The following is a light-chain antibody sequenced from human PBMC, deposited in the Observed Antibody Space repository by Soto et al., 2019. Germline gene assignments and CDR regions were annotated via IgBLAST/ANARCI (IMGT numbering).Light chain of an antibody. Sequence: EIVLTQSPGTLSLSPGERATLSCRASQSVSDMYLAWYQQKAGQAPRLLIYASNRATGTPDRFSGSGSGTDFTLTISRLEPEDFAVYYCQHYGTSALFGPGTKVEIK. J-gene: IGKJ3*01. CDR1: QSVSDMY. V-gene: IGKV3-20*01. CDR2: AS. CDR3: QHYGTSAL.